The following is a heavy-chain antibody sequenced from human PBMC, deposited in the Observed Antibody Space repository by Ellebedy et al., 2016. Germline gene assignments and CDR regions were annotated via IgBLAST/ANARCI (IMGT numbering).Heavy chain of an antibody. CDR1: GGSFSGYY. CDR3: ARDFAVGAIDY. J-gene: IGHJ4*02. CDR2: INHSGST. V-gene: IGHV4-34*01. D-gene: IGHD1-26*01. Sequence: SETLSLXCAVYGGSFSGYYWSWIRQPPGKGLEWIGEINHSGSTNYNPSLKSRVTISVDTSKNQFSLKLSSVTAADTAVYYCARDFAVGAIDYWGQGTLVTVSS.